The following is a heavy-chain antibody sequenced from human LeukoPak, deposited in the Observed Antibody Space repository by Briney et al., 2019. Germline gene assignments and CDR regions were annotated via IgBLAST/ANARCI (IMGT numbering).Heavy chain of an antibody. CDR1: GGSFSGYY. Sequence: PSETLSLTCAVYGGSFSGYYWSWIRQPPGMGLEWIGEINHSGSTNYNPSLKSRVTISVDTSKNQFSLKLSSVTAADTAVYYCAREGAVAGTGRFDYWGQGTLVTVSS. CDR3: AREGAVAGTGRFDY. CDR2: INHSGST. V-gene: IGHV4-34*01. J-gene: IGHJ4*02. D-gene: IGHD6-19*01.